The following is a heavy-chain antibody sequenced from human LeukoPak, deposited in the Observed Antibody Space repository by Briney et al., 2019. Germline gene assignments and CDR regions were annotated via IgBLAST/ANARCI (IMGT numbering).Heavy chain of an antibody. Sequence: PSQTLSLTCTVSGGSISSGGYYWGWIRQPPGKGLEWIGSIYYSGSTYYNPSLKSRVTISVDTSKNQFSLKLSSVTAADTAVYYCARVVATGIAVAGIWRFLYAFDIWGQGTMVTVSS. D-gene: IGHD6-19*01. CDR3: ARVVATGIAVAGIWRFLYAFDI. CDR2: IYYSGST. V-gene: IGHV4-39*07. CDR1: GGSISSGGYY. J-gene: IGHJ3*02.